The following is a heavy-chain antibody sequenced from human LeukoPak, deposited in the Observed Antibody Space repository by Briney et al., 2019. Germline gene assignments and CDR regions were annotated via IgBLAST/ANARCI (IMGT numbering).Heavy chain of an antibody. CDR2: INHSGST. D-gene: IGHD1-26*01. CDR3: ARGGSYLRYYYYYMDV. J-gene: IGHJ6*03. CDR1: GGSFSGYY. Sequence: PSETLSLTCAVYGGSFSGYYWSWIRQPPGKGLEWIGEINHSGSTNYNPSLKSRVTISVDTSKNQFSLKLSSVTAADTAVYYCARGGSYLRYYYYYMDVWGKGTTVTVSS. V-gene: IGHV4-34*01.